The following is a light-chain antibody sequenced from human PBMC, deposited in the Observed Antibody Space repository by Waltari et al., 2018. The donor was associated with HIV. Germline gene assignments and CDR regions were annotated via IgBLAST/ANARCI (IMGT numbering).Light chain of an antibody. CDR2: HDT. J-gene: IGLJ3*02. CDR1: NLQHKS. CDR3: QAWDSGTIV. V-gene: IGLV3-1*01. Sequence: SYDLTQPPSVSVYSGQTATVTCFGLNLQHKSVSWYQQRSGQSPVLVIYHDTKRPPGIPERCFGSTSENTATLTINETQPLDEAHYSCQAWDSGTIVFGGGTRLTVL.